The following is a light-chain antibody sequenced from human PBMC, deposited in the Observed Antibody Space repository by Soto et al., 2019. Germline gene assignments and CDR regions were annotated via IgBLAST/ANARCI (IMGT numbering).Light chain of an antibody. CDR1: QSISSW. CDR2: TAS. V-gene: IGKV1-5*03. Sequence: DIQMTQSPSTLSASVGDRVTITCRASQSISSWLAWYQQKPGKAPKLLIYTASSLESGVPSRFSGSGSGKEFPLTISSLQPDDFATYYCQEYNSHSRYTFGQGTKLEIK. J-gene: IGKJ2*01. CDR3: QEYNSHSRYT.